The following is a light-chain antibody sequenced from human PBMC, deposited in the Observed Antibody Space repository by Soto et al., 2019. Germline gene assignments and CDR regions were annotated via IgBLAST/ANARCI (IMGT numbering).Light chain of an antibody. CDR1: SSDVGGYNF. CDR3: SSYTSNRSPVV. CDR2: EVT. Sequence: QSALTQPASVSGSPGQSITISCTGTSSDVGGYNFVSWYQQHPGKAPKLMIYEVTNRPSGVSTRFSGSRSGNTASLTISGRQAEDEADYYCSSYTSNRSPVVFGGGTKLTVL. V-gene: IGLV2-14*01. J-gene: IGLJ2*01.